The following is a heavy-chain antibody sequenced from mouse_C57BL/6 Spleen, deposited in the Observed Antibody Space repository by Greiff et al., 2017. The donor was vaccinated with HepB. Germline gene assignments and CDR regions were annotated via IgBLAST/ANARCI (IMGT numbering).Heavy chain of an antibody. CDR2: ISYDGSN. CDR1: GYSITSGYY. V-gene: IGHV3-6*01. J-gene: IGHJ3*01. Sequence: VQLKESGPGLVKPSQSLSLTCSVTGYSITSGYYWNWIRQFPGNKLEWMGYISYDGSNNYNPSLKNRISITRDTSKNQFFLKLNSVTTEDTATYYCARDRYDYDGAWFAYWGQGTLVTVSA. D-gene: IGHD2-4*01. CDR3: ARDRYDYDGAWFAY.